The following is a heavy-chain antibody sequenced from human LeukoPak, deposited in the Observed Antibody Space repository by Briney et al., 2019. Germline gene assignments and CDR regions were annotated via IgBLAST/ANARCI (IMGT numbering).Heavy chain of an antibody. J-gene: IGHJ3*02. CDR3: AKENRRVGDALDI. CDR1: GFTFSDYA. Sequence: GGSLRLSCASSGFTFSDYAMTWVRQAPGRGLEWVSAISGGGTYTYYADSVKGRFIVSRDNSKNTVYLLMNSLRTEDTAVYYCAKENRRVGDALDIWGRGTAVTVSS. D-gene: IGHD3-10*01. CDR2: ISGGGTYT. V-gene: IGHV3-23*01.